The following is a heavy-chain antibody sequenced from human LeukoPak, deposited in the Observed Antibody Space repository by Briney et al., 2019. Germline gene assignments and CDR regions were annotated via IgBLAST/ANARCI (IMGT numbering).Heavy chain of an antibody. CDR2: IRYDGSNK. V-gene: IGHV3-30*02. J-gene: IGHJ4*02. D-gene: IGHD6-19*01. CDR3: AKDRSSGWYANGFDY. CDR1: GFTFSSYG. Sequence: GGSLRLSCAASGFTFSSYGMHWFRQAPAKGLEWVAFIRYDGSNKYYADSVKGRFTISRDNSKNTLYLQMNSLRAEDTAVYYCAKDRSSGWYANGFDYWGQGTLVTVSS.